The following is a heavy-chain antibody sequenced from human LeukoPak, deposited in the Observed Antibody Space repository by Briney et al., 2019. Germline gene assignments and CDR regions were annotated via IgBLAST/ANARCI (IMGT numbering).Heavy chain of an antibody. Sequence: PSETLSLTCNVSGGSISNYYWSWIRQPAGKGLELIGRIYTSGSTKYNPSLKSRLTMSVDTSKNQFSLKLSSVTAADTAVYYCARSRCSSISCASRGAFDIWGQGTMVTVSS. CDR1: GGSISNYY. CDR3: ARSRCSSISCASRGAFDI. CDR2: IYTSGST. V-gene: IGHV4-4*07. D-gene: IGHD2-2*01. J-gene: IGHJ3*02.